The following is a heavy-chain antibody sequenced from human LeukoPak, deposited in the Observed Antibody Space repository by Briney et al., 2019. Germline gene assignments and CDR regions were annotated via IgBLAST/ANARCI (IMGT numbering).Heavy chain of an antibody. CDR2: INWNGGST. Sequence: GGSLRLSCAASGFTFDNYGLSWVRQAPGKGLEWVSGINWNGGSTGHADSVKGRFTISRDNAKKSLSLQMNSLRADDTAVYYCARGYSSSWYLDWGQGTLVTVSS. D-gene: IGHD6-13*01. CDR3: ARGYSSSWYLD. V-gene: IGHV3-20*04. J-gene: IGHJ4*02. CDR1: GFTFDNYG.